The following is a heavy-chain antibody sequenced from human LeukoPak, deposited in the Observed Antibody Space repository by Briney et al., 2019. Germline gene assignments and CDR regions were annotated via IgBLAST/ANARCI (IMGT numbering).Heavy chain of an antibody. J-gene: IGHJ4*02. V-gene: IGHV4-4*02. Sequence: PSGTLSLTCAVSGGSISSSNWWSWVRQPPGKGLEWIGEIYHSGSTNYNPSLKSRVTISVDRSKNQFSLKLSSVTAADTAVYYCARVSAAAGTDYFDYWGQGTLVTVSS. CDR3: ARVSAAAGTDYFDY. D-gene: IGHD6-13*01. CDR2: IYHSGST. CDR1: GGSISSSNW.